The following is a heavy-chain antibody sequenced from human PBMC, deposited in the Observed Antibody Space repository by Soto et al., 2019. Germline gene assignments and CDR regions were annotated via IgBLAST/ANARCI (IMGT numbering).Heavy chain of an antibody. J-gene: IGHJ6*02. CDR1: GGYG. CDR3: ATDDCSTTSCLYGMDV. Sequence: QVQLVQSGAEVKKPGSSVKVSCKASGGYGISWVRQAPGQGLERMGGIIPLFATPNYAQKFQGRVTITADKSTSTVYMELSSLRSEDTAVYFCATDDCSTTSCLYGMDVWGPGTTVSVSS. V-gene: IGHV1-69*06. CDR2: IIPLFATP. D-gene: IGHD2-2*01.